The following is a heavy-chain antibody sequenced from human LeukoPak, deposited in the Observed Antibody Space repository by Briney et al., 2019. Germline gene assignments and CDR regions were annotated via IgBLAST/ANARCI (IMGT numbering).Heavy chain of an antibody. V-gene: IGHV4-4*07. J-gene: IGHJ5*02. CDR2: IYTSGST. CDR3: ARLLRKGNTGYYHDP. D-gene: IGHD3-22*01. Sequence: SETLSLTCTVSGGSISSYYWSWIRQPAGKGLEWIGRIYTSGSTNYNPSLKSRVTMSVDTSRNQFSLRLNSVTAADTAVYYCARLLRKGNTGYYHDPWGQGILVTVSS. CDR1: GGSISSYY.